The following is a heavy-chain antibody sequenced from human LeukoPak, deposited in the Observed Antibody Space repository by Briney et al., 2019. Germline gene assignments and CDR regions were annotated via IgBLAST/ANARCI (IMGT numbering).Heavy chain of an antibody. D-gene: IGHD3-22*01. CDR1: GGSISSSGYS. Sequence: SEALSLTCAVSGGSISSSGYSWSWIRQPPGKGLEWIGYIYHSGSTYYNPSLKSRVTISVDGSKNQFSLKLSSVTAADTAVYYCARAYYYDSSLFDYWGQGTLVTVSS. CDR3: ARAYYYDSSLFDY. J-gene: IGHJ4*02. V-gene: IGHV4-30-2*01. CDR2: IYHSGST.